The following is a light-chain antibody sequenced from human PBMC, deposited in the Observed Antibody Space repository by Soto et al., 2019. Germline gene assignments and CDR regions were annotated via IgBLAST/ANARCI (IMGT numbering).Light chain of an antibody. Sequence: ENVLTPSPGTLSLSPGERANLSCRASQSISSSNYLAWYQQKPGQAPRLLIFAASSRATGIPDRFSGSGSGTDFTLTISRLEPEDFAMYYCQKYDRSPMTFGQGTKVDIK. V-gene: IGKV3-20*01. CDR2: AAS. CDR3: QKYDRSPMT. J-gene: IGKJ1*01. CDR1: QSISSSNY.